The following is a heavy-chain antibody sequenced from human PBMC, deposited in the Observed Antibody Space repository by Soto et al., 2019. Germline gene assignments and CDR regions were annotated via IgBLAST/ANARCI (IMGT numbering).Heavy chain of an antibody. CDR3: ARLIAVAGTDY. D-gene: IGHD6-19*01. Sequence: GASVKECFKASGYTFTGYYMHLVRQAPGQGLEWMGWINTNSGGTNYAQKFQGRVTMTRDTSISTAYMDLSRLRSDDTAVYYCARLIAVAGTDYWGQGTLVTVSS. CDR2: INTNSGGT. J-gene: IGHJ4*02. CDR1: GYTFTGYY. V-gene: IGHV1-2*02.